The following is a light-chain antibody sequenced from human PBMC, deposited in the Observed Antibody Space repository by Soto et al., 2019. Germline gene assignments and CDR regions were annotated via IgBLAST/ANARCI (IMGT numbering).Light chain of an antibody. CDR3: QQYGSSPPYT. V-gene: IGKV3-20*01. CDR2: GDS. J-gene: IGKJ2*01. Sequence: EVVLTQSPGTLSLSPGERATLSCRASQSVSNNSLAWYQQKPGQSPKLLIFGDSDRATGIPDRFSGSGSGTDFTLTISSLEPEDVAVYYCQQYGSSPPYTFGQGTKLEIK. CDR1: QSVSNNS.